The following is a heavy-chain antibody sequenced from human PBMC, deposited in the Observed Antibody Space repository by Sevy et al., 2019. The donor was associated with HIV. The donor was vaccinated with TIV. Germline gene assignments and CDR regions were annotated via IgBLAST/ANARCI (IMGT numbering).Heavy chain of an antibody. CDR3: VRGPNGSYLLYYFDN. CDR1: GGTFSSYA. Sequence: ASVKVSCKASGGTFSSYAISWVRQAPGQGLEWLGGIIPMFGTANYAQKFQGRVIITADESTSTVYMEQSSRKSGDTAVYYCVRGPNGSYLLYYFDNWGQGTLVTVSS. V-gene: IGHV1-69*13. CDR2: IIPMFGTA. J-gene: IGHJ4*02. D-gene: IGHD3-10*01.